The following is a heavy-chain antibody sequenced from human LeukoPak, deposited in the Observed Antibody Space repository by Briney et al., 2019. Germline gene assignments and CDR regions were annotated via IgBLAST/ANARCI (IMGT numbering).Heavy chain of an antibody. D-gene: IGHD2-2*01. CDR1: GFPSSSFW. CDR2: IKKDGNEK. V-gene: IGHV3-7*01. Sequence: GGSLTLSCVASGFPSSSFWMRWVRRPPGKGLEWVANIKKDGNEKQYVASVTGRLSIVRDTAKNSVYLQMNSLRAEDSAVYYCATFAGVVPGGLLLWGKGTTVIVSS. J-gene: IGHJ6*04. CDR3: ATFAGVVPGGLLL.